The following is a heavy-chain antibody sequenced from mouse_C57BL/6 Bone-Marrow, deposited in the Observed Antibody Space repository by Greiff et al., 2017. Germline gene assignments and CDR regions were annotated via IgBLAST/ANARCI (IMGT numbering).Heavy chain of an antibody. CDR1: GYTFTSYW. CDR3: ARRGWLLRDFDY. V-gene: IGHV1-62-3*01. J-gene: IGHJ2*01. CDR2: IDPNSGST. Sequence: QVQLQQPGAELVKPGASVKLSCKASGYTFTSYWMHWVKQRPGRGLEWIGRIDPNSGSTNYNEKFKSKATLTVDTSSSTAYMQLSSLTSEDSAVYYCARRGWLLRDFDYWGQGTTLTGSS. D-gene: IGHD2-3*01.